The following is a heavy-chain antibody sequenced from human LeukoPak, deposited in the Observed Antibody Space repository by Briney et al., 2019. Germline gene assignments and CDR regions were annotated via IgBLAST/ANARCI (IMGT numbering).Heavy chain of an antibody. D-gene: IGHD3-10*01. CDR2: IYYSGST. CDR1: GGSISSSSYY. CDR3: ARLFGWGLISQAYLAFDI. Sequence: SQTLSLTCTVSGGSISSSSYYLGWIRHPPGKGLEWIGSIYYSGSTYYNPSLKSRVTISVDTSKNQFSLKLSSVTAADTAVYYCARLFGWGLISQAYLAFDIWGQGTMVTVSS. V-gene: IGHV4-39*01. J-gene: IGHJ3*02.